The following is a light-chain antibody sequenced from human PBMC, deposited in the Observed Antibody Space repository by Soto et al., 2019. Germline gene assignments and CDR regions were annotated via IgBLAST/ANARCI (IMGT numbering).Light chain of an antibody. V-gene: IGLV2-11*01. J-gene: IGLJ3*02. CDR1: SSDVGGYDY. CDR2: DVT. CDR3: CSYGGYFWV. Sequence: QSALTQPRSVSGSPGQSVTISCTGTSSDVGGYDYVSWFQHHPGKVPKLMIYDVTKRPSGVPDRFSASKSGNTASLTISGFQAEDEADYYCCSYGGYFWVFGGGTKVTVL.